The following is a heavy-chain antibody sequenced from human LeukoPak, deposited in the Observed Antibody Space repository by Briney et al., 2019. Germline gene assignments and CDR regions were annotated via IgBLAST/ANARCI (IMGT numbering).Heavy chain of an antibody. CDR3: ARTYLAAAGTKQWLVPPSY. Sequence: ASVKVSCKASGYTLTSYGISWVRQAPGQGLEWMGWISAYNGNTNYAQKLQGRVTMTTDTSTSTAYMELSSLRSEDTAVYYCARTYLAAAGTKQWLVPPSYWGQGTLVTVSS. CDR1: GYTLTSYG. CDR2: ISAYNGNT. J-gene: IGHJ4*02. D-gene: IGHD6-13*01. V-gene: IGHV1-18*01.